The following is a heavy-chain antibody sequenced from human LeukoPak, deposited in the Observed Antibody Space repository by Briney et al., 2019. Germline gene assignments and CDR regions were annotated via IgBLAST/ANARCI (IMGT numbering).Heavy chain of an antibody. D-gene: IGHD1-26*01. J-gene: IGHJ6*03. CDR3: AKVPWELTYYYYMDV. CDR2: IRYDGSNK. CDR1: GLTFSSYG. Sequence: GGSLRLSCAASGLTFSSYGMHWVRQAPGKGLEWVAFIRYDGSNKYYADSVKGRFTISRDNSKNTLYLQMNSLRAEDTAVYYCAKVPWELTYYYYMDVWGKGTTVTISS. V-gene: IGHV3-30*02.